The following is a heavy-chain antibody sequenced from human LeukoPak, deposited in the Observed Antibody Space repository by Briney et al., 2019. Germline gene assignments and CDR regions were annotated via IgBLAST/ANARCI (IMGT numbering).Heavy chain of an antibody. CDR1: GFTFDDYA. J-gene: IGHJ4*02. CDR2: ISWNSGSI. V-gene: IGHV3-9*01. D-gene: IGHD6-19*01. Sequence: QSGGSLRLSCAASGFTFDDYAMHWVRQAPGKGLEWVSGISWNSGSIGYADSVKGRFTISRDNAKNSLYLQMNSLRAEDTALYYCAKDRSSGWYLFDYWGQRTLVTVSS. CDR3: AKDRSSGWYLFDY.